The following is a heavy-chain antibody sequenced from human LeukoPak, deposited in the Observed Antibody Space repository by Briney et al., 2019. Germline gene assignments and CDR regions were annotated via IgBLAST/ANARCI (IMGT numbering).Heavy chain of an antibody. Sequence: SSVTVSCKASGGTFSSYAISWVRQAPGQGLEWIGGIIHIFGTANYAQRFQGRVTITTAESTSTAYMELSSLRSEDTAVYYCARAAGIAAAGHKYNWFDPWGRGTLVTVSS. CDR3: ARAAGIAAAGHKYNWFDP. V-gene: IGHV1-69*05. CDR2: IIHIFGTA. J-gene: IGHJ5*02. D-gene: IGHD6-13*01. CDR1: GGTFSSYA.